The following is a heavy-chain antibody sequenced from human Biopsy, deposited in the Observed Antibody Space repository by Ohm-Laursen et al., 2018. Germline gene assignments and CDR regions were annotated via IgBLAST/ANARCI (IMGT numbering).Heavy chain of an antibody. D-gene: IGHD3-22*01. CDR2: INPSGGST. Sequence: ASVKVSCKTSGYIFTSYYIHWVRQAPGQGLEWMASINPSGGSTTYAQRFQGRLIMTRDTSTSSIYMELSSLRSEDTAIYFCARGPTIVNACEGFDSWGQGTLVTVSS. CDR3: ARGPTIVNACEGFDS. CDR1: GYIFTSYY. J-gene: IGHJ4*02. V-gene: IGHV1-46*01.